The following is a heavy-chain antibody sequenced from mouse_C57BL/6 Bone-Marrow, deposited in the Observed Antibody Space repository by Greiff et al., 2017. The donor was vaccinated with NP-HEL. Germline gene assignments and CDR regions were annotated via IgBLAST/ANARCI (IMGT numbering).Heavy chain of an antibody. V-gene: IGHV1-69*01. CDR3: ARSRCWAY. J-gene: IGHJ3*01. CDR2: IDPSDSYT. D-gene: IGHD2-14*01. CDR1: GYTFTSYW. Sequence: QVQLQQPGAELVMPGASVKLSCKASGYTFTSYWMHWVKQRPGQGLEWIGEIDPSDSYTNYEQKFKGKSTLTVNKSSSTAYMQLSSRTSEDSAVYYCARSRCWAYWGQGTLVTVSA.